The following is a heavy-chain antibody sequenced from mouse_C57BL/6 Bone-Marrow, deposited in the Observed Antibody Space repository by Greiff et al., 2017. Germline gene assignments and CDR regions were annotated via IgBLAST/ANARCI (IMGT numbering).Heavy chain of an antibody. Sequence: QVQLQQSGAELARPGASVKLSCKASGYTFTSYGISWVKQRTGQGLEWIGEIYPRSGNTYYNEKFKGKATLTAYKSSSTAYMELRSLTSEDSAVYFCARWGPLRFLFAYWGQGTLVTVSA. J-gene: IGHJ3*01. CDR1: GYTFTSYG. V-gene: IGHV1-81*01. D-gene: IGHD1-1*01. CDR2: IYPRSGNT. CDR3: ARWGPLRFLFAY.